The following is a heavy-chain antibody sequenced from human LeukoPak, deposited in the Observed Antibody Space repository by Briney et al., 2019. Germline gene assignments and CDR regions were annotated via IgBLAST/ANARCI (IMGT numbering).Heavy chain of an antibody. CDR2: ISSSSSTI. D-gene: IGHD1-26*01. Sequence: GGSLRLSCAASGFTFSSYSMNWVRQAPGKGLEWVSYISSSSSTIYYADSVKGRFTISRDNAKNSLYLQMNSLRDEDTAVYYCARDVWVYYYYGMDVWGQGTTVTVSS. CDR1: GFTFSSYS. V-gene: IGHV3-48*02. CDR3: ARDVWVYYYYGMDV. J-gene: IGHJ6*02.